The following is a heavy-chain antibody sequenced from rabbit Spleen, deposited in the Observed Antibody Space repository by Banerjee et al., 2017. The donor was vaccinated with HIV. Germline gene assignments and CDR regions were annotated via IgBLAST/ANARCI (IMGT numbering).Heavy chain of an antibody. CDR2: INTATGKA. D-gene: IGHD1-1*01. CDR1: GFSFSDRDV. J-gene: IGHJ6*01. V-gene: IGHV1S45*01. CDR3: ARDTSSSFSSYGMDL. Sequence: EQLVESGGGLVQPAGSLTLTCKASGFSFSDRDVMCWVRQAPGKGLKWIACINTATGKAVYANWARGRFTISKTSSTTVTLQVTRLTAADTATYFCARDTSSSFSSYGMDLWGQGTLVTVS.